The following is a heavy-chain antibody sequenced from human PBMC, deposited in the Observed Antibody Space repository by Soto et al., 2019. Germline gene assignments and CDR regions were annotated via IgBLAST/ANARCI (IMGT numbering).Heavy chain of an antibody. J-gene: IGHJ6*02. Sequence: SETLSHTCTVSGGSISSYYWSWIRQPPGKGLEWIGYIYYSGSTNYTPSLKSRVTISVDTSKNQFSLKLSSVNAADTAVYYCARDRKETITIFGVVTGYYYGMDVWGQGTTVTSP. CDR1: GGSISSYY. CDR3: ARDRKETITIFGVVTGYYYGMDV. CDR2: IYYSGST. D-gene: IGHD3-3*01. V-gene: IGHV4-59*01.